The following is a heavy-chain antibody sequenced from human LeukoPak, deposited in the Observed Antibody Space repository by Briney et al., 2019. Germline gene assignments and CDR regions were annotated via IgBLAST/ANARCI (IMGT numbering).Heavy chain of an antibody. CDR3: ARGDVLLWFGELKVDYGTDV. J-gene: IGHJ6*02. V-gene: IGHV4-30-4*01. Sequence: SQTLSLTCTVSGGSISSGDYYWSWIRQPPGKGLEWIGYIYYSGSTYYNPSLKSRVTISVDTSKNQFSLKLSSVTAADTAVYYCARGDVLLWFGELKVDYGTDVWGQGTTVTVSS. CDR2: IYYSGST. CDR1: GGSISSGDYY. D-gene: IGHD3-10*01.